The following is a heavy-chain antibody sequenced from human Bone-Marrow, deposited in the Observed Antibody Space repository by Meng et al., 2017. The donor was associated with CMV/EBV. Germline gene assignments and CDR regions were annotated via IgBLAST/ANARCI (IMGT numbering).Heavy chain of an antibody. CDR3: KAWVAAFDY. Sequence: LSCLASGFTFSYARMAWVRQAPGKGLEWVGRIMSKTDGGTIDYAATVKGRFTMSRDDSENTLYLQMDSLKTEDTAVYYCKAWVAAFDYWGQGALVTVSS. J-gene: IGHJ4*02. CDR2: IMSKTDGGTI. V-gene: IGHV3-15*01. CDR1: GFTFSYAR. D-gene: IGHD6-19*01.